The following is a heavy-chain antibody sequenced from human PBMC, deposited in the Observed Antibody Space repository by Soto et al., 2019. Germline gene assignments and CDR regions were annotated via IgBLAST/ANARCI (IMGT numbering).Heavy chain of an antibody. Sequence: QVQLVQSGAEVKKPGASVKVSCEASGYTFTTYGITWVRHAPGQGLEWMGWISAYSGNTNYAQKLQGRLTVTTDTSTNKAYMDLRSLRSDDTAVYYCARVVKAGDYGDYGRYYFDYWGHGTLVTVSS. CDR3: ARVVKAGDYGDYGRYYFDY. CDR1: GYTFTTYG. J-gene: IGHJ4*01. D-gene: IGHD4-17*01. CDR2: ISAYSGNT. V-gene: IGHV1-18*04.